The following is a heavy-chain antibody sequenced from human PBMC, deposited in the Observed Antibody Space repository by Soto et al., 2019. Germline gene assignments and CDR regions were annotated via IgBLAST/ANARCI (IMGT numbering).Heavy chain of an antibody. J-gene: IGHJ3*01. D-gene: IGHD3-22*01. Sequence: PGESLKISFKVSGYSFSSYWICSGLQMPGKGLEWVWIIYPGDSDTRYSPSFQGQVTISADKSISTAYLQWSSLKASDTAMYYCARGYYYDSSGSNADFDLWGQGTMVTVSS. V-gene: IGHV5-51*01. CDR3: ARGYYYDSSGSNADFDL. CDR1: GYSFSSYW. CDR2: IYPGDSDT.